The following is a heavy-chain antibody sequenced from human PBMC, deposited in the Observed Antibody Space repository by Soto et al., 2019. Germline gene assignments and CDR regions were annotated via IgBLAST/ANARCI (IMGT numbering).Heavy chain of an antibody. CDR1: GGSISSSSYY. Sequence: QLQLQESGPGLVKPSETLSLTCTVSGGSISSSSYYWGWIRQPPGKGLEWIGSIYYSGSTYYNPSLKSRVTISVHTSKNQFSLKLSSVTAADTAVYYCASPEVGATLGYWGQGTLVTVSS. D-gene: IGHD1-26*01. CDR3: ASPEVGATLGY. CDR2: IYYSGST. J-gene: IGHJ4*02. V-gene: IGHV4-39*01.